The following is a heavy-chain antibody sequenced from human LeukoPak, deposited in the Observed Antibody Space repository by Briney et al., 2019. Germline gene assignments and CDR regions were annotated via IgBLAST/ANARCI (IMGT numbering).Heavy chain of an antibody. Sequence: GASVKVSCKASGYTFTSYGISWVRQAPGQGLEWMGWISAYNGNTNYAQKLQGRVTMTTDTSTSTAYMELRSLRSDDTAVYYCARACGSGVRRSSYFDYWGQGTLVTVSS. CDR1: GYTFTSYG. CDR3: ARACGSGVRRSSYFDY. D-gene: IGHD3-10*01. CDR2: ISAYNGNT. V-gene: IGHV1-18*01. J-gene: IGHJ4*02.